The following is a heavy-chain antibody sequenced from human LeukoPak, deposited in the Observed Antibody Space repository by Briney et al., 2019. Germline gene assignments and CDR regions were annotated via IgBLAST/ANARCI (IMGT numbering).Heavy chain of an antibody. D-gene: IGHD2-2*02. J-gene: IGHJ4*02. CDR1: GFTFSSYA. V-gene: IGHV3-7*01. CDR3: ARDEWFCSSTSCYTDY. Sequence: GGSLRLSCAASGFTFSSYAMSWVRQAPGKGLEWVANIKQDGSEKYYVDSVKGRFTISRDNAKNSLYLQMNSLRAEDTAVYYCARDEWFCSSTSCYTDYWGQGTLVTVSS. CDR2: IKQDGSEK.